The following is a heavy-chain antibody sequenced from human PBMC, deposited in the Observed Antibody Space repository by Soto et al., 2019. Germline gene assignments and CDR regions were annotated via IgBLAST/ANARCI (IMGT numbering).Heavy chain of an antibody. J-gene: IGHJ4*02. CDR2: IKQDGSEK. Sequence: EVQLVESGGGLVQPGGSLRLSCAASGFTFSTYWMSWVRQAPGKGLEWLANIKQDGSEKYYVDSVKGRFTVSRDNAMNSLYLQMNSLRAEDTAVYYCARRPGYSSGWFADWGQGTLVTVS. V-gene: IGHV3-7*01. CDR1: GFTFSTYW. D-gene: IGHD6-19*01. CDR3: ARRPGYSSGWFAD.